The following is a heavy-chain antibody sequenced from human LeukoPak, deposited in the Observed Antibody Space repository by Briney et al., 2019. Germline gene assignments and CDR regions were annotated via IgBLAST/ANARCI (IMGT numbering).Heavy chain of an antibody. Sequence: MSSETLSLTCAVYGGSFSGYYWSWIRQPPGKGLEWIGEINHSGNTNYNPSLKSRVTISVDTSKNQFSLKLSSVTAADTAVYYCARRVHYGDYFDYWGQGTLVTVSS. D-gene: IGHD4-17*01. CDR1: GGSFSGYY. V-gene: IGHV4-34*01. CDR2: INHSGNT. J-gene: IGHJ4*02. CDR3: ARRVHYGDYFDY.